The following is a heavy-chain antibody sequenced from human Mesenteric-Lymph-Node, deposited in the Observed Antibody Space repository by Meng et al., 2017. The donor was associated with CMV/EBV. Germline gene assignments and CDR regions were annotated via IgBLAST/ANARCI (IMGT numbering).Heavy chain of an antibody. CDR1: GYSFTNYW. D-gene: IGHD2-21*01. V-gene: IGHV5-51*01. Sequence: KVSCKGSGYSFTNYWIGWVRQTPGKGLEWMGIIYPGDSDTVYSPSFQGQVTISADKSISTAYLQWSSLKASDTAMYYCARQMCGGDCPRSYWGQGTLVTVSS. CDR3: ARQMCGGDCPRSY. CDR2: IYPGDSDT. J-gene: IGHJ4*02.